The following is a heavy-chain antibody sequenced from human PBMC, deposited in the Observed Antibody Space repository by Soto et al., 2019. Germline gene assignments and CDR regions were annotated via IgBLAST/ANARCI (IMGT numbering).Heavy chain of an antibody. CDR3: AKRGDIVEVSRTFVGYGMDV. Sequence: PGGSLILSCAASGFSFSSYGVSWFRRAPWKWLEWVSGISGSGGDINSADSVKGRFTISRDNSKNTLYLQMNSLRAEDTAVYYCAKRGDIVEVSRTFVGYGMDVWGQGTTVTVSS. CDR2: ISGSGGDI. D-gene: IGHD2-2*01. V-gene: IGHV3-23*01. J-gene: IGHJ6*02. CDR1: GFSFSSYG.